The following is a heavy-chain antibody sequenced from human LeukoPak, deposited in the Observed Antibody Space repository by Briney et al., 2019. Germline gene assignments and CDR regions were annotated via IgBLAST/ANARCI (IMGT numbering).Heavy chain of an antibody. J-gene: IGHJ6*02. CDR2: ISAYNGNT. D-gene: IGHD6-19*01. V-gene: IGHV1-18*01. CDR3: ARDGVAGSPPQVRDNYYYYGMDV. CDR1: GYTFTRYG. Sequence: GASVKVSCKASGYTFTRYGISWVRQAPGQGLEWMGWISAYNGNTNYAQKLQGRVTMTTDTSTSTAYMELRSLRSDDTAVYYRARDGVAGSPPQVRDNYYYYGMDVWGQGTTVTVSS.